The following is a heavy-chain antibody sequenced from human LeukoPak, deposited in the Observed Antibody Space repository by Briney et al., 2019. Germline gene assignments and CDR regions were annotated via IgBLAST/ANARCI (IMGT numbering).Heavy chain of an antibody. Sequence: GGSLRLSCTASGFTFGDYAMSWVRQAPGKGLEWVGFIRSKAYGGTTEYAASVKGRFTISRDDSKSIAYLQMNSLKTEDTAVYYCTRDVKLHSGITMVRGVHWGQGTLVTVSS. J-gene: IGHJ4*02. V-gene: IGHV3-49*04. CDR1: GFTFGDYA. CDR2: IRSKAYGGTT. D-gene: IGHD3-10*01. CDR3: TRDVKLHSGITMVRGVH.